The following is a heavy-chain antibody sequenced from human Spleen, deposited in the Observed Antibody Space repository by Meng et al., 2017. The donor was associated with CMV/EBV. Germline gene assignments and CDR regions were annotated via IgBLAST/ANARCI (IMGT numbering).Heavy chain of an antibody. V-gene: IGHV3-23*03. D-gene: IGHD6-6*01. CDR3: ARDPYSSSGSMDV. CDR1: GFSFSRHS. CDR2: SFGGDFSD. J-gene: IGHJ6*02. Sequence: GESLKISCAASGFSFSRHSMTWVRQAPGKGLEWVSLSFGGDFSDAYADAVKGRFTISRDNAKNSLYLQMNSLRAEDTAVYYCARDPYSSSGSMDVWGQGTTVTVSS.